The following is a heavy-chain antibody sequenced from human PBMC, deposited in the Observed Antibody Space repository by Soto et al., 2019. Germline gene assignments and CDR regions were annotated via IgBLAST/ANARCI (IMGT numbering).Heavy chain of an antibody. J-gene: IGHJ5*02. Sequence: GGSLRLSCAASGLTFSDYEMNWVRQAPGKGLEWVSYISLSGTTIHYADSVKGRFTISRDNAKNSVYLQMNSLRVEDTAIYYCAREGGFDWFYPWGQGTLATVSS. CDR1: GLTFSDYE. CDR2: ISLSGTTI. CDR3: AREGGFDWFYP. V-gene: IGHV3-48*03.